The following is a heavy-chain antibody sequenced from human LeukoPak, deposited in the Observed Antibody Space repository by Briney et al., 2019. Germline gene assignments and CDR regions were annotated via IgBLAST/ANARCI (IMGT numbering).Heavy chain of an antibody. V-gene: IGHV3-23*01. J-gene: IGHJ4*02. CDR2: ISGSGADT. Sequence: PGGSLRLSCAASGFTFSGYSMNWVRQAPGKGLELVSSISGSGADTFYADSVKGRFTISRDNSRNTVYLQMNSLRAEDTAVYYCARTTTGYSSGRFPGWPVDYWGQGTLVTVSS. CDR3: ARTTTGYSSGRFPGWPVDY. D-gene: IGHD6-19*01. CDR1: GFTFSGYS.